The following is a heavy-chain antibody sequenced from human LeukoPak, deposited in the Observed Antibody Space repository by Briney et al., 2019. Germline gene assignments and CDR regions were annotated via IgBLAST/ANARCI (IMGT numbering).Heavy chain of an antibody. CDR3: ARGPSINYGDYYY. D-gene: IGHD4-17*01. Sequence: GGSLRLSCATSGFTFSSYAMHWVRQAPGKGLEWVAVISYDGSNKYYADSVKGRFTISRDNSKNTLYLQMNSLRAEDTAVYYCARGPSINYGDYYYWGQGTLVTVSS. CDR2: ISYDGSNK. CDR1: GFTFSSYA. J-gene: IGHJ4*02. V-gene: IGHV3-30-3*01.